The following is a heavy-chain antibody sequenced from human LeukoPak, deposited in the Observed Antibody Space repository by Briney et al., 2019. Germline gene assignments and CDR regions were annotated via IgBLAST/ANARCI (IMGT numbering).Heavy chain of an antibody. CDR3: ARNGDLDS. CDR2: MNPNSGKT. Sequence: ASVKVSCKASGYTFTGYDINWVRQASGQGLEWMGWMNPNSGKTGYAQKFQGRVSITRNTSISTAYLEMSSLTSEDTAIYYCARNGDLDSWGQGTLVTVSS. J-gene: IGHJ4*02. D-gene: IGHD3-10*01. CDR1: GYTFTGYD. V-gene: IGHV1-8*01.